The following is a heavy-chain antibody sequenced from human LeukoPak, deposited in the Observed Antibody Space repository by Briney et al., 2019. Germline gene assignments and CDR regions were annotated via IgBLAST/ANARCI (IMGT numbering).Heavy chain of an antibody. CDR1: GFTFSTSW. CDR2: INWNGGST. D-gene: IGHD1-7*01. CDR3: ARAGLYNWNYEGTAYFDY. Sequence: GGSLRLSCAASGFTFSTSWMTWVRQAPGKGLEWVSGINWNGGSTGYADSVKGRFTISRDNAKNSLYLQMNSLRAEDTALYYCARAGLYNWNYEGTAYFDYWGQGTLVTVSS. J-gene: IGHJ4*02. V-gene: IGHV3-20*04.